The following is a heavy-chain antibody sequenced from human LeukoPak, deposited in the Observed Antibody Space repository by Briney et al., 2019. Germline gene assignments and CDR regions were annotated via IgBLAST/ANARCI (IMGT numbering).Heavy chain of an antibody. J-gene: IGHJ3*02. CDR1: GGSISSYY. CDR2: IYYSGST. Sequence: KPSETLSLTCTVSGGSISSYYWSWFRQPPGKGLEWIGYIYYSGSTNYNPSLHNRITISVDTSRTRVSLQLTSVTAADTAFYYCARGLTEFGGGGDAFDIWGQGTMVTVAS. V-gene: IGHV4-59*01. D-gene: IGHD3-10*01. CDR3: ARGLTEFGGGGDAFDI.